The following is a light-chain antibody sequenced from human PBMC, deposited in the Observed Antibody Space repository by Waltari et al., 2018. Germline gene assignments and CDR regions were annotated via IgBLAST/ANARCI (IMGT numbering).Light chain of an antibody. Sequence: EIVLTQSPATLSLSPGERATLSCRASQSVSSYLAWYQQKPGQAPRLLIYDASNSATGIPARFSGSGSGTDFTLTISSLEPEDFVVYYCQQRSNWPLLTFGGGTKVEIK. CDR1: QSVSSY. J-gene: IGKJ4*01. CDR3: QQRSNWPLLT. V-gene: IGKV3-11*01. CDR2: DAS.